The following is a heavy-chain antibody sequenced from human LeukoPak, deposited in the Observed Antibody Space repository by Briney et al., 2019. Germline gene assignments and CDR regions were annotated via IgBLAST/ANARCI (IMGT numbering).Heavy chain of an antibody. J-gene: IGHJ4*02. CDR2: IIPIFRTA. CDR3: ARALRYYSDSSGYAFDY. V-gene: IGHV1-69*13. D-gene: IGHD3-22*01. CDR1: GGTFRSFA. Sequence: GGSVNKSCKASGGTFRSFAISWVRQAPGQGLEWMGGIIPIFRTANYAQKFQGRVTITADESTSTAYMELSSLRSEDTAVYYCARALRYYSDSSGYAFDYWGQGTLLTVPS.